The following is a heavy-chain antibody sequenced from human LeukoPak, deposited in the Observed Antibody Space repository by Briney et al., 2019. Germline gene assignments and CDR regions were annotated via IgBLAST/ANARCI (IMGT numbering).Heavy chain of an antibody. Sequence: GSLRLSCAASGFTFSSYSMNWVRQAPGKGLEWVSSISSSSSYIYYADSVKGRFTISRDNAKNSLYLQMNSLRAEDTAVYYCARVTIYYDSSGYYYDAFDIWGQGTMVTVSS. J-gene: IGHJ3*02. V-gene: IGHV3-21*01. D-gene: IGHD3-22*01. CDR3: ARVTIYYDSSGYYYDAFDI. CDR2: ISSSSSYI. CDR1: GFTFSSYS.